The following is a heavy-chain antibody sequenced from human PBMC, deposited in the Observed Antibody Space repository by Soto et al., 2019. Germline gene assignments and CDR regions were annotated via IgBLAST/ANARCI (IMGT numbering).Heavy chain of an antibody. V-gene: IGHV1-8*01. CDR2: MNPNSGNT. Sequence: QVQLVQSGAEVKKPGASVKVSCKASGYTFTSYDINWVRQATGQGLEWMGWMNPNSGNTGYAQKFPGRVTMTTNTTISTAYMELSSLRSEDTAVYYCARGLFGVVVVAATGIDYWGQGTLVTVSS. D-gene: IGHD2-15*01. CDR1: GYTFTSYD. CDR3: ARGLFGVVVVAATGIDY. J-gene: IGHJ4*02.